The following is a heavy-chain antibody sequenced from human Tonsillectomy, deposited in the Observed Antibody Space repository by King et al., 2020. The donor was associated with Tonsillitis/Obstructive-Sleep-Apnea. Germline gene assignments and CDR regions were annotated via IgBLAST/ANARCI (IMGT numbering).Heavy chain of an antibody. Sequence: QLVQSGAEVKKPGASVKVSCKASGYTFTGYYMHWLRQAPGQGLEWMGRINPNSGGTNYAQKFQGRVTMTRDTSISTAYMEVTRLRSDDTAVYYCARGTDYIPVAGDWGQGTLVTVSS. CDR2: INPNSGGT. D-gene: IGHD6-19*01. J-gene: IGHJ4*02. V-gene: IGHV1-2*06. CDR3: ARGTDYIPVAGD. CDR1: GYTFTGYY.